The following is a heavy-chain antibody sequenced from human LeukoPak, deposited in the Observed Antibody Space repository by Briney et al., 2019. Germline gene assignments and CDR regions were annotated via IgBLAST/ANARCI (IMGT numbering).Heavy chain of an antibody. Sequence: PGGSLRLSCVVSGFNFGSHEMSWVRQAPGKGLEWVSYIGGSGSPTHYADSVKGRFTFSRDNAKNSLYLQLNNLRAEDTAVYYCAREIIPTPDTFDIWGQGTVVTVSS. CDR3: AREIIPTPDTFDI. CDR1: GFNFGSHE. D-gene: IGHD2-15*01. CDR2: IGGSGSPT. V-gene: IGHV3-48*03. J-gene: IGHJ3*02.